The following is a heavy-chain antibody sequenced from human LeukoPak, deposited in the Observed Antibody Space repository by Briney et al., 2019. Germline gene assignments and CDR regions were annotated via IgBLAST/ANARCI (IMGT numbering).Heavy chain of an antibody. Sequence: GGSLRLSCAASGFTFSSYEMNWVRQAPGKGLGWVSYISSSGSTIYYADSVKGRFTISRDNAKNSLYLQMNSLRAEDTAVYYCARCGYERNFDYWGQGTLVTVSS. J-gene: IGHJ4*02. CDR3: ARCGYERNFDY. V-gene: IGHV3-48*03. CDR1: GFTFSSYE. D-gene: IGHD5-18*01. CDR2: ISSSGSTI.